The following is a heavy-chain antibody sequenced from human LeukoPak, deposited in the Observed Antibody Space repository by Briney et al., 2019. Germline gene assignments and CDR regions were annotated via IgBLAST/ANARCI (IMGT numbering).Heavy chain of an antibody. CDR3: AITGGYYYDSSGYYPKMDV. Sequence: SETLSLTCTVSGGSISSSSYYWGWIRQPPGKGLEWIGSIYYSGSTYYNPSLKSRVTISVDTSKNQFSLKLSSVTAADTAVYYCAITGGYYYDSSGYYPKMDVWGKGTTVTVSS. D-gene: IGHD3-22*01. CDR2: IYYSGST. J-gene: IGHJ6*04. CDR1: GGSISSSSYY. V-gene: IGHV4-39*01.